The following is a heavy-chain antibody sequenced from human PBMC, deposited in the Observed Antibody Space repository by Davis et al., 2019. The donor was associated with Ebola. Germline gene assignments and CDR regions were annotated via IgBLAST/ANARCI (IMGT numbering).Heavy chain of an antibody. CDR1: GYTFTSYG. D-gene: IGHD2-15*01. V-gene: IGHV1-18*01. CDR3: AREVYGLAYGMDV. Sequence: AASVKVSCKASGYTFTSYGISWVRQAPGQGLEWMGWISAYNGNTNYAQKFQGWVTMTRDTSISTAYMELSRLRSDDTAVYYCAREVYGLAYGMDVWGQGTTVTVSS. CDR2: ISAYNGNT. J-gene: IGHJ6*02.